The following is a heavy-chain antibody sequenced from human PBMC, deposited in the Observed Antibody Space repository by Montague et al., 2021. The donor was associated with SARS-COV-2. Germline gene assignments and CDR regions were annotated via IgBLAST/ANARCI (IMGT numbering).Heavy chain of an antibody. CDR3: ARGSKWSHYFDY. CDR2: VYYNGNT. Sequence: SETLSLTCNVSGGSLSSYYWSWIRQPPGKGLEWTGYVYYNGNTNXXPSLKSRIILSVDTSKNHFSLRVSSVTAADSAVYYCARGSKWSHYFDYWGQGTLVTVSS. J-gene: IGHJ4*02. CDR1: GGSLSSYY. V-gene: IGHV4-59*01. D-gene: IGHD2-15*01.